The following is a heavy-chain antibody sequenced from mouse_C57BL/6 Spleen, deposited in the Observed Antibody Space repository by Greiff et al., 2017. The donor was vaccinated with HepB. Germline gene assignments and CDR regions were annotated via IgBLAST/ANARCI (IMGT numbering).Heavy chain of an antibody. CDR3: ARVVTWYFDV. Sequence: VQLQQPGAELVKPGASVKLSCKASGYTFTSYWMQWVKQRPGQGLEWIGEIDPSDSYTNYNQKFKGKATLTVDTSSSTAYMQLSSLTSEDSAVYYGARVVTWYFDVWGTGTTVTVSS. CDR1: GYTFTSYW. V-gene: IGHV1-50*01. D-gene: IGHD2-2*01. J-gene: IGHJ1*03. CDR2: IDPSDSYT.